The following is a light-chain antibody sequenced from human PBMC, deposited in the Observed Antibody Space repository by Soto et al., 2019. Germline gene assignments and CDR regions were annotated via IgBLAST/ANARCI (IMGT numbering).Light chain of an antibody. CDR3: AAWDDSLNGGV. J-gene: IGLJ3*02. V-gene: IGLV1-44*01. CDR1: SSNIGSNT. CDR2: NNN. Sequence: QSVLTQPPSASGTPGQTVTISCSGGSSNIGSNTVNWYQQLPGTAPKLLIYNNNQRPSGVPDRFSGSKSGTSASLAISGLQSEAEADYYCAAWDDSLNGGVFGGGTKLTVL.